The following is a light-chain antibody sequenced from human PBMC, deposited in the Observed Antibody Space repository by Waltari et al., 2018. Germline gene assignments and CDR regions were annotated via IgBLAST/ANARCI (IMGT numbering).Light chain of an antibody. CDR3: ASYTSRNTLV. J-gene: IGLJ1*01. CDR2: DVS. V-gene: IGLV2-14*03. CDR1: SRDVGSYTS. Sequence: QSALTQPASVSGSPGQSITIPCTGTSRDVGSYTSISWYQQHPGKVPKVMIFDVSNRPSGVSNRFSGSKSGNTASLTISGLQAEDEADYYCASYTSRNTLVFGSGTKVTIL.